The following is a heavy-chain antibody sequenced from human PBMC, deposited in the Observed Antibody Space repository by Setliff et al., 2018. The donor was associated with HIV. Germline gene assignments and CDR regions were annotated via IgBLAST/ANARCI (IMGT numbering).Heavy chain of an antibody. CDR3: ARGGTSSNWFDP. J-gene: IGHJ5*02. D-gene: IGHD2-2*01. CDR2: IYYSETT. V-gene: IGHV4-59*11. CDR1: GASISSHY. Sequence: PSETLSLTCTVSGASISSHYWSWIRQYPGKGLEWIGSIYYSETTNNNPSLKSRVTISVDTSKNQLSLKLTSVTAADTAVYYCARGGTSSNWFDPWGQGTLVTVSS.